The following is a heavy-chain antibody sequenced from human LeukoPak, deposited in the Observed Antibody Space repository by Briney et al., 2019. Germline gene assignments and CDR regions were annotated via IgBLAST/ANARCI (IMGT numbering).Heavy chain of an antibody. J-gene: IGHJ4*02. CDR2: ISSSSSYI. CDR1: GFTFSSYS. CDR3: ARPAVITTAGSDY. Sequence: PGGSLRLSCAAPGFTFSSYSMNWVRQAPGKGPEWVSSISSSSSYIYYADSVKGRFTISRDNAKNSLYLQMNSLRAEDTAVYYCARPAVITTAGSDYWGQGTLVTVSS. D-gene: IGHD3-22*01. V-gene: IGHV3-21*01.